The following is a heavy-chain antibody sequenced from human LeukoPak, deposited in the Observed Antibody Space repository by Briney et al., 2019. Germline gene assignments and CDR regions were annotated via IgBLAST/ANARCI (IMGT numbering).Heavy chain of an antibody. CDR1: GFNFRSYA. CDR3: ARDFYQGKAYGMDV. CDR2: ISYDGSNK. V-gene: IGHV3-30-3*01. D-gene: IGHD2-2*01. Sequence: PGGSLRLSCAASGFNFRSYAMHWVRRAPGKGLEWVAVISYDGSNKYYADSVKGRFTISRDNSKNTLYLQMNSLRAEDTAVYYCARDFYQGKAYGMDVWGQGTTVTVSS. J-gene: IGHJ6*02.